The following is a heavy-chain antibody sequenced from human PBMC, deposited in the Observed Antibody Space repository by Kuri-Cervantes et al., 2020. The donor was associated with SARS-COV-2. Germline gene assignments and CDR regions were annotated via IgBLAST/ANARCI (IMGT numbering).Heavy chain of an antibody. V-gene: IGHV1-46*01. J-gene: IGHJ5*02. CDR1: GYSFTDYY. D-gene: IGHD4-17*01. CDR2: INPRAGSM. Sequence: ASVKVSCKTFGYSFTDYYIHWMRQAPGQGLEWMGVINPRAGSMTYAQNFQGRVSLTRDTFTNTLYLELRSLTSDDTAVYYCARGVRNGNYGIFWFDPWGQGTLVTVSS. CDR3: ARGVRNGNYGIFWFDP.